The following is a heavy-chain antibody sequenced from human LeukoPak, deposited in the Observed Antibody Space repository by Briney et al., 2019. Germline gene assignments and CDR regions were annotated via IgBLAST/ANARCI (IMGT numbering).Heavy chain of an antibody. CDR1: GYTFTSYG. D-gene: IGHD2-15*01. J-gene: IGHJ4*02. CDR3: ARGWWVARQYYFDY. CDR2: ISAYNGNT. V-gene: IGHV1-18*01. Sequence: GASVTVSCKASGYTFTSYGISWVRQAPGQGLEWMGWISAYNGNTNYAQKLQCIVTMTTDTSTTTAYLELRSLSSDATAVYYCARGWWVARQYYFDYWGQGTLVTVSS.